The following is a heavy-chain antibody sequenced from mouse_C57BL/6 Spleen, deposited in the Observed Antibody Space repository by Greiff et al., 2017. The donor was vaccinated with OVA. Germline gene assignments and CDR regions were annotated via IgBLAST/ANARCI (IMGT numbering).Heavy chain of an antibody. V-gene: IGHV1-54*01. CDR1: GYAFTNYL. CDR3: ARRDYSSYFDY. CDR2: INPGSGGT. D-gene: IGHD1-1*01. Sequence: LVESGAELVRPGTSVKVSCKASGYAFTNYLIEWVKQRPGQGLEWIGVINPGSGGTNYNEKFKGKATLTADKSSSTAYMQLSSLTSEDSAVDFCARRDYSSYFDYWGQGTTLTVSS. J-gene: IGHJ2*01.